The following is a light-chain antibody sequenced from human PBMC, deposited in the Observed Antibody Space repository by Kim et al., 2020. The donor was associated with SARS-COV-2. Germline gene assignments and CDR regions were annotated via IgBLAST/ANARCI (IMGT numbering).Light chain of an antibody. V-gene: IGKV1-5*03. J-gene: IGKJ2*01. Sequence: DIQMTQSPSTLSASVGDRVTITCRATENIDTYLAWYQQKPGRAPRLLIYLASNLENGVPSRFSATGSGTEFSLSITSLQPDDFATYYCQHYSRFPYTFGQGTKLEIK. CDR3: QHYSRFPYT. CDR2: LAS. CDR1: ENIDTY.